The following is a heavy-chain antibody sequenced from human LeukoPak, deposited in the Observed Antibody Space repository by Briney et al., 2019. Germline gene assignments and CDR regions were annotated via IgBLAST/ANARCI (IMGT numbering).Heavy chain of an antibody. J-gene: IGHJ4*02. CDR2: IYHSGST. CDR3: ARTYGPIDY. CDR1: GDSISSYY. Sequence: PSETLSLTCTVSGDSISSYYWSWLRQPPGKGLEWIGYIYHSGSTNYNPSLKSRVTISVDTSKNQFSVRLRSVTAADTAVYYCARTYGPIDYWGQGALVTVSS. V-gene: IGHV4-59*01. D-gene: IGHD4-17*01.